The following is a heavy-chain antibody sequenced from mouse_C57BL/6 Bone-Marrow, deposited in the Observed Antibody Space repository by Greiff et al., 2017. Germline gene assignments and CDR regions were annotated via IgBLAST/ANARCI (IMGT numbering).Heavy chain of an antibody. J-gene: IGHJ4*01. CDR1: GYTFTSYG. CDR2: IYPRSGNT. CDR3: ARGADYYGSSYVDYYAMDY. Sequence: VQLQQSGAELARPGASVKLSCKASGYTFTSYGISWVKQRTGQGLEWIGEIYPRSGNTYYNEKFKGKATLTADKSSSTAYMELRSLTSEDSAVYFCARGADYYGSSYVDYYAMDYWGQGTSVTVSS. V-gene: IGHV1-81*01. D-gene: IGHD1-1*01.